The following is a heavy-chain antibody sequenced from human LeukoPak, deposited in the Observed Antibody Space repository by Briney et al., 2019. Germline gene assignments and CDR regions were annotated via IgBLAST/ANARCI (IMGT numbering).Heavy chain of an antibody. CDR3: ARDRSNRRDGYTMAAH. V-gene: IGHV1-46*01. D-gene: IGHD5-24*01. Sequence: ASVKVSCKASGYTFTSYYMHWVRQAPGQGLEWMGIINPSGGSTSYAQKFQGRVTMTRDMSTSTVYMELSSLRSEDTAVYYCARDRSNRRDGYTMAAHWGQGTLVTVSS. CDR2: INPSGGST. J-gene: IGHJ4*02. CDR1: GYTFTSYY.